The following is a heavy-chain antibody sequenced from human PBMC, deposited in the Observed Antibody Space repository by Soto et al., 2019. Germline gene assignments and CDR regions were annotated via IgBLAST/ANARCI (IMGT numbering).Heavy chain of an antibody. CDR3: ARQWLVRNWFDP. CDR1: GGSISSSSYY. J-gene: IGHJ5*02. D-gene: IGHD6-19*01. CDR2: IYYSGST. Sequence: SETLSLTCTVSGGSISSSSYYWGWIRQPPGKGLEWIGSIYYSGSTYYNPSLKSRVTISVDTSKNQFSLKLSSVTAADTAVYYCARQWLVRNWFDPWGQGTLVTVSS. V-gene: IGHV4-39*01.